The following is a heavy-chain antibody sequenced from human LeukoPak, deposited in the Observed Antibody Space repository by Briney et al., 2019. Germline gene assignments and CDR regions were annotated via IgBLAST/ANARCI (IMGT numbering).Heavy chain of an antibody. J-gene: IGHJ1*01. CDR1: GYTLTELS. CDR2: FDPEDGET. CDR3: ATVLPAYSSGWYRYFQH. Sequence: ASVKVSCKVSGYTLTELSMRWVRQAPGKGLEWMGGFDPEDGETIYAQKFQGRVTMTEDTSTDTAYMELSSLRSEDTAVYYCATVLPAYSSGWYRYFQHWGQGTLVTVSS. V-gene: IGHV1-24*01. D-gene: IGHD6-19*01.